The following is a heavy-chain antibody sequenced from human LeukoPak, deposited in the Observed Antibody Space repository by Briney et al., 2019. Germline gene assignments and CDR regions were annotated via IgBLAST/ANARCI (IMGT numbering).Heavy chain of an antibody. D-gene: IGHD1-26*01. J-gene: IGHJ4*02. V-gene: IGHV1-18*01. CDR1: GYTFTSYG. Sequence: ASVKASCKASGYTFTSYGISWGRQAPGQGLEWMGRIGAYSGNTNYAQKLQGRVTMTADTSTSTAYMELRSLRSDDTGVYYCAREGATGLMDYWGQGTLVTVSS. CDR3: AREGATGLMDY. CDR2: IGAYSGNT.